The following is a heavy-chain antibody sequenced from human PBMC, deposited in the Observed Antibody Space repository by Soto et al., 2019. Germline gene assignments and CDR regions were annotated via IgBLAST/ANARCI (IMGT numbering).Heavy chain of an antibody. J-gene: IGHJ4*02. CDR2: IYHSGNT. V-gene: IGHV4-30-2*01. CDR1: GGSVTSGNYA. CDR3: ARAGLSSSYYYFDY. D-gene: IGHD1-26*01. Sequence: QLQLQESGSGLVKPSQTLSLTCAVSGGSVTSGNYACGWLRQPPGEGLEWIGYIYHSGNTYYNPSLRSRVTISLDRSKNQFSLMLNSVTAADTAVYYCARAGLSSSYYYFDYWGQGSLVTVSS.